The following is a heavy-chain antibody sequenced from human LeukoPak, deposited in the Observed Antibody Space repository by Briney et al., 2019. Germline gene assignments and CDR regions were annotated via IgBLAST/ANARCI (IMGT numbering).Heavy chain of an antibody. CDR2: IYYSGNT. D-gene: IGHD3-22*01. V-gene: IGHV4-61*01. CDR1: GGSVSSGSFY. CDR3: VREPYYYNSSGYR. J-gene: IGHJ5*02. Sequence: SETLSLTCTVSGGSVSSGSFYWNWIRQPPGKELEWIGNIYYSGNTNYNPSLRSRVTISVDTSKNQFSLKLSSVTAADTAVYYCVREPYYYNSSGYRWGQGTLITVSS.